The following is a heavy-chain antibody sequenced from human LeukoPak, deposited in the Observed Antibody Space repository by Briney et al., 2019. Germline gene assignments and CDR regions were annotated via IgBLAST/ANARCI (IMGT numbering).Heavy chain of an antibody. CDR3: ASPSDSYDTSGYYY. Sequence: GGSLRLSCVGSPTFPFSDYSMNWVRQAPGKGLEWVSSISRTGGDIYYADSVKGRFTISRDNAKSSLYLQMETLRVEDTAVYYCASPSDSYDTSGYYYWGQGTLVTVSS. J-gene: IGHJ4*02. CDR2: ISRTGGDI. D-gene: IGHD3-22*01. V-gene: IGHV3-21*01. CDR1: PTFPFSDYS.